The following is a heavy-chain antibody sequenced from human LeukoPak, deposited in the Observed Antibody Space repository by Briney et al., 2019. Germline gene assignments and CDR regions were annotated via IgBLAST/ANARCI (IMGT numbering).Heavy chain of an antibody. Sequence: PSETLSLTCTVSGGSISSYYWSWIRQPAGKGLEWIGRIYTSGSTNYNPSLKSRVTMSVDTSKNQFSLKLSSVTAADTAVYYCARDTYADGGPTRHFDLWGRGTLVTVSS. CDR2: IYTSGST. CDR3: ARDTYADGGPTRHFDL. V-gene: IGHV4-4*07. J-gene: IGHJ2*01. D-gene: IGHD4-23*01. CDR1: GGSISSYY.